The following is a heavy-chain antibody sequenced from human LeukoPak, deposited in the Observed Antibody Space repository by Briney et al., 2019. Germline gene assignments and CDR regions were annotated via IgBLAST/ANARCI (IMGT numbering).Heavy chain of an antibody. J-gene: IGHJ6*02. CDR1: GYTFTSSD. D-gene: IGHD3-22*01. CDR2: MNPSSGNT. V-gene: IGHV1-8*01. CDR3: ARVAYYYDSAGLYLNYFYGMDV. Sequence: ASVKVSCKASGYTFTSSDINWVRQATGQGLEWLGWMNPSSGNTGYAQKFQGRVTMTRDTSISTAYMELSSLRSEDTAVYYCARVAYYYDSAGLYLNYFYGMDVWGQGTTVTVSS.